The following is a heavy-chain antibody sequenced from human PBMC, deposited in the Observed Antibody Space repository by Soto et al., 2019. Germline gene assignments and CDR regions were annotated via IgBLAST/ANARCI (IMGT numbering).Heavy chain of an antibody. D-gene: IGHD5-18*01. CDR3: ARGAAMVPFDY. Sequence: QLQLQESGPGLVKPSETLSLTCTVSGGSISSSSYYWGWIRQPPGKGLEWIGSIYYSGSTYYNPSLQSRVTISVDTSKNQSSLKLSSVTAADTAVYYCARGAAMVPFDYWGQGTLVTVSS. J-gene: IGHJ4*02. CDR1: GGSISSSSYY. V-gene: IGHV4-39*01. CDR2: IYYSGST.